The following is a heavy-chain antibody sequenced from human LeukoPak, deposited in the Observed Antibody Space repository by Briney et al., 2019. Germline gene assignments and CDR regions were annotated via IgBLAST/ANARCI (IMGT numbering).Heavy chain of an antibody. V-gene: IGHV3-64*01. CDR1: GFTFSGYA. CDR3: ARRGYIFDYDA. Sequence: GGSLRLSRAASGFTFSGYAMHWVRQAPGKGLEYVSAISGDGGSTYYANSVKGRFTISRDNSKNTLFLQMGSLRAEDMAVYYCARRGYIFDYDAWGQGTLVTVSS. D-gene: IGHD3-3*01. CDR2: ISGDGGST. J-gene: IGHJ5*02.